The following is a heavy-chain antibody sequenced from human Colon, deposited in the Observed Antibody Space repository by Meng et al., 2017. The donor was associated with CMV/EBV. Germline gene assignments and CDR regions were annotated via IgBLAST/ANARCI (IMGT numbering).Heavy chain of an antibody. CDR3: AKTASGWYSPNEY. Sequence: GGSRRLSGRASGLTLSRPEMTGVRQAPGKGLEWVSTISGSGGSAYYADSVKGRFTFSRDNFKNTLYLQMSSLRAEDTAVYYCAKTASGWYSPNEYWGQGTLVTVSS. V-gene: IGHV3-23*01. CDR1: GLTLSRPE. CDR2: ISGSGGSA. D-gene: IGHD6-19*01. J-gene: IGHJ4*02.